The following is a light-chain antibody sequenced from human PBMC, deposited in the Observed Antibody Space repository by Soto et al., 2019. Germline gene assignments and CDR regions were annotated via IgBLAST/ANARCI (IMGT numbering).Light chain of an antibody. CDR3: QQRSNWRFT. V-gene: IGKV3-11*01. Sequence: EIVLTQSPATLSLSPGERATLSCRASQSVSSYLAWYQQKPGQAPRLLIYDASSRATGIPARFSGSGSGADFTLTFSSLEPEDFAVYYCQQRSNWRFTFGPGTKVEIK. J-gene: IGKJ3*01. CDR1: QSVSSY. CDR2: DAS.